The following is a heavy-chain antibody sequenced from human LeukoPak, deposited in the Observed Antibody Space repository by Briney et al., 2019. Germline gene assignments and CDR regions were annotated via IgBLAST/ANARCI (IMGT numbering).Heavy chain of an antibody. V-gene: IGHV4-4*02. CDR1: GGSISSNNW. CDR3: AREPAVRGQEDYYYYYMDV. Sequence: SETLSLTCAVSGGSISSNNWWSWVRQPPGKGLEWIREIYHSGSTNYNPSLKSRVTISVDKSKNQFSLKLNSVTAADTAVYYCAREPAVRGQEDYYYYYMDVWGKGTTVTVSS. J-gene: IGHJ6*03. CDR2: IYHSGST. D-gene: IGHD3-10*01.